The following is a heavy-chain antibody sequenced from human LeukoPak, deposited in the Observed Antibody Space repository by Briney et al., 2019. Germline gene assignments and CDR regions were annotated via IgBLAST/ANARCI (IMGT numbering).Heavy chain of an antibody. CDR3: ARGNRLYTSSWSSLAFDI. V-gene: IGHV1-8*01. CDR1: GYTFTNYD. D-gene: IGHD6-13*01. Sequence: ASVKVSCRASGYTFTNYDINWVRQATGQGLEWMGWMNPISGYTGNTQKFQGRVTMTRNTSISTAYMELSSLRSEVTAVYYCARGNRLYTSSWSSLAFDIWGQGTMVTVSS. J-gene: IGHJ3*02. CDR2: MNPISGYT.